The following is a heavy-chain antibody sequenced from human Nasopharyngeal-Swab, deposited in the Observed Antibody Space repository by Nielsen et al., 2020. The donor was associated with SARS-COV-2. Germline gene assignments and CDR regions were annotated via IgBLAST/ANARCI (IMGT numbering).Heavy chain of an antibody. J-gene: IGHJ6*03. Sequence: RQAPGKGLEWIGYIYYSGSTNYNPSPKSRVTISVDTSKNQFSLKLSSVTAADTAVYYCARVGTYYYDSSGHLNYYYYYYMDVWGKGTTVTVSS. CDR3: ARVGTYYYDSSGHLNYYYYYYMDV. CDR2: IYYSGST. D-gene: IGHD3-22*01. V-gene: IGHV4-59*01.